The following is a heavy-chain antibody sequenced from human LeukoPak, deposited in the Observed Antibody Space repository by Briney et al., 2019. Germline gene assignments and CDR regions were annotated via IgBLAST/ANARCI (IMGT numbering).Heavy chain of an antibody. J-gene: IGHJ5*02. D-gene: IGHD1-14*01. CDR3: ARAVYANWFDP. Sequence: PGGSLRLSCAASGFTFTSYAMSWARQAPGKGLEWVSIISGSGSYTYDADSVKGRFTISRDNAKNSLYLQMNSLRAEDTAVYYCARAVYANWFDPWGQGTLVTVSS. CDR1: GFTFTSYA. CDR2: ISGSGSYT. V-gene: IGHV3-23*01.